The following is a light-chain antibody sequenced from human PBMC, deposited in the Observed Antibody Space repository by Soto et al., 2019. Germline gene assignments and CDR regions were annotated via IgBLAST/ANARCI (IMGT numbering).Light chain of an antibody. Sequence: IRMTESPYSFSSSTGGIVSITCSVRQGISSYLAWYQQKPGKAPKLLIYAASTLQSGVPSRFSGSGSGTDFTLTISCLQSEDFATYCCQQYYSYPPTWPLGQVTKVDI. CDR1: QGISSY. CDR3: QQYYSYPPTWP. CDR2: AAS. J-gene: IGKJ1*01. V-gene: IGKV1-8*01.